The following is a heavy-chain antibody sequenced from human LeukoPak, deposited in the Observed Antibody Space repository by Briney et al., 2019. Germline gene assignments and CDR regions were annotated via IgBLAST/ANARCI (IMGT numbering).Heavy chain of an antibody. Sequence: GGSLRLSCAASGSIFSSYEMNWVRQAPGKGLEWVSSISSSGGLIYYADSVQGRFTISRDNAKNSLYLQMNSLRAEDTAVYYCASESIWFGELDAFDIWGQGTMVTVSS. J-gene: IGHJ3*02. CDR1: GSIFSSYE. CDR2: ISSSGGLI. CDR3: ASESIWFGELDAFDI. V-gene: IGHV3-48*03. D-gene: IGHD3-10*01.